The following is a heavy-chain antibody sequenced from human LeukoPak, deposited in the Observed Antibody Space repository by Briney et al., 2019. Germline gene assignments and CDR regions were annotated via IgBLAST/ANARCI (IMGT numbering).Heavy chain of an antibody. Sequence: GGSLRLSCAASGFTFDDYAMHWVRQAPGKGLEWASGISWNSGSIGYADSVKGRFTISRDNAKNSLYLQMNSLRAEDMALYYCAKGGVVVVPAAEVDYFDYWGQGTLVTVSS. J-gene: IGHJ4*02. CDR3: AKGGVVVVPAAEVDYFDY. CDR2: ISWNSGSI. CDR1: GFTFDDYA. D-gene: IGHD2-2*01. V-gene: IGHV3-9*03.